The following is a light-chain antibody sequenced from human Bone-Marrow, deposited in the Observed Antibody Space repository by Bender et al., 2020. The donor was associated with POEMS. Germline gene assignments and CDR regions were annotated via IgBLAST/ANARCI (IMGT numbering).Light chain of an antibody. Sequence: QSALTQPASVSGSPGQSVTISCTGTSSDVGDYDHVSWYQHHPGKAPKLVIYEGSKRPSGVSHRFSGSKSGNTASLTISGLQAEDEADYYCCSFAASGVFGGGTKVIVL. J-gene: IGLJ3*02. V-gene: IGLV2-23*01. CDR2: EGS. CDR3: CSFAASGV. CDR1: SSDVGDYDH.